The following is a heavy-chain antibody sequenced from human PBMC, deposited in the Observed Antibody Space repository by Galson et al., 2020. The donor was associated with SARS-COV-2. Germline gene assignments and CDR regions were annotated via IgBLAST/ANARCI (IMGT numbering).Heavy chain of an antibody. CDR2: ISSISSTI. V-gene: IGHV3-48*02. D-gene: IGHD6-6*01. J-gene: IGHJ6*03. Sequence: GESLKISCAASGFTFSSYNMNWVRQAPGKGLEWVSYISSISSTIYYADSVKGRFTISRDNAKNSLYLQMNTLRDEDTAVYYCARDQYSSSSWYYYYYMDVWGKGTTVTVSS. CDR1: GFTFSSYN. CDR3: ARDQYSSSSWYYYYYMDV.